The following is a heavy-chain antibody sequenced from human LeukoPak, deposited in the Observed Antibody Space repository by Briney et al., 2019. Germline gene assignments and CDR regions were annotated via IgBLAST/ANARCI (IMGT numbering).Heavy chain of an antibody. V-gene: IGHV3-7*01. D-gene: IGHD7-27*01. CDR2: IREDGSEK. CDR3: ARDYTGGWNDY. Sequence: GGSLRLSCAAAGFSFSRYWMSWVRQAKGKGLEGVAKIREDGSEKHYVDSVKGRFTISRDNARNSLYLQINSLRAEDTAVYYCARDYTGGWNDYWGQGTLVTVSS. CDR1: GFSFSRYW. J-gene: IGHJ4*02.